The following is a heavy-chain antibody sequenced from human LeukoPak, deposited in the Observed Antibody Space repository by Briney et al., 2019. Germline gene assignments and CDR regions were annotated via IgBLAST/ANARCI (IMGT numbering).Heavy chain of an antibody. CDR2: IKQDGGEM. Sequence: GGSLRLSCTASGLTFSTSGFNWVRQAPGKGLEWVANIKQDGGEMYYVDSVKGRFTISRDNAKTSLYLQMNSLRAEDTAVYYCARDKVVGATVLDYWGQGTLVTVSS. D-gene: IGHD1-26*01. J-gene: IGHJ4*02. CDR1: GLTFSTSG. V-gene: IGHV3-7*01. CDR3: ARDKVVGATVLDY.